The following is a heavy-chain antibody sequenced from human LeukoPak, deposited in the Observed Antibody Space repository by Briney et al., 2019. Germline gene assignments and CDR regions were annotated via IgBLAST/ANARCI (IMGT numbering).Heavy chain of an antibody. Sequence: SVKVSCKASGGTFSSYAISWVRRAPGQGLEWMGGIIPIFGTANYAQKFQGRVTITADESTSTAYMELSSLRSEDTAVYYCARRTTVTTKRGGWFDPWGQGTLVTVSS. J-gene: IGHJ5*02. CDR2: IIPIFGTA. D-gene: IGHD4-17*01. V-gene: IGHV1-69*13. CDR1: GGTFSSYA. CDR3: ARRTTVTTKRGGWFDP.